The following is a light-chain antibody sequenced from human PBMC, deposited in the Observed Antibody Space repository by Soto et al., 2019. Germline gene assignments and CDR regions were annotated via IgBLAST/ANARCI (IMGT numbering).Light chain of an antibody. Sequence: EIVLTQSPATLSLSPGERATLSCRASQSVSSYLAWYQQKPGQAPRLLIYDASNRATGIPARFSGSVSGTDIPLTSSSPASEDFTVYCCQQRSSLPRTFSKGTKVEIK. CDR1: QSVSSY. CDR2: DAS. V-gene: IGKV3-11*01. J-gene: IGKJ1*01. CDR3: QQRSSLPRT.